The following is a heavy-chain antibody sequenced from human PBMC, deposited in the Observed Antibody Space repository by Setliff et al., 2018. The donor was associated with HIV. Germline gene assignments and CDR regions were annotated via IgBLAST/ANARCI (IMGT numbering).Heavy chain of an antibody. Sequence: SQTLSLTCAISGDSVSSNSAAWNWVRQSRSRGLEWLGRTYFRSKWYNNYAASVEGRITISPDTSRNEFSLQLNSVTPEDTAVYYCARGSYGSVLLWGQGTLVTVSS. J-gene: IGHJ4*02. CDR1: GDSVSSNSAA. CDR3: ARGSYGSVLL. V-gene: IGHV6-1*01. CDR2: TYFRSKWYN. D-gene: IGHD6-19*01.